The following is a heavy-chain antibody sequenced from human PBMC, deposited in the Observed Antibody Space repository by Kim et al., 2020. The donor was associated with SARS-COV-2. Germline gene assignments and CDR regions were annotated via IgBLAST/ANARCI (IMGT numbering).Heavy chain of an antibody. D-gene: IGHD1-26*01. CDR3: ARGGSYTTVHFDY. V-gene: IGHV4-59*09. Sequence: NYTPSLKSRVTISVDTSKNQFSLKLRSVTAADTAVYYCARGGSYTTVHFDYWGQGTLVTVSS. J-gene: IGHJ4*02.